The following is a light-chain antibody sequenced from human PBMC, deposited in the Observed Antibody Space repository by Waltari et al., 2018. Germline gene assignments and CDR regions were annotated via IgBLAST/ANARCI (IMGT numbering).Light chain of an antibody. Sequence: QSALTQPPSASGSPGQSVTISCTGTSNDVAGYNYVSWYQQYPGKVPKLLIYEVNKRPSGVPARVSCSKSGNPASLTVSGLQAEDEATYYCTSYAGINNLVFGTGTKVTVL. V-gene: IGLV2-8*01. CDR2: EVN. CDR3: TSYAGINNLV. J-gene: IGLJ1*01. CDR1: SNDVAGYNY.